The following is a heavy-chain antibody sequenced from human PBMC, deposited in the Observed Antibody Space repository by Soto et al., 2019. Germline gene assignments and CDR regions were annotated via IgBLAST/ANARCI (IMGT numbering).Heavy chain of an antibody. CDR1: GFTFSSYS. Sequence: PGGSLRLSCAASGFTFSSYSMNWVRQAPGKGLEWVSSISSSSSYIYYADSVKGRFTISRDNAKNSLYLQMNSLRAEDTAVYYCARDYCSSTSCYSDAYYYGMDVWGRGTTVTVSS. CDR3: ARDYCSSTSCYSDAYYYGMDV. J-gene: IGHJ6*02. CDR2: ISSSSSYI. V-gene: IGHV3-21*01. D-gene: IGHD2-2*02.